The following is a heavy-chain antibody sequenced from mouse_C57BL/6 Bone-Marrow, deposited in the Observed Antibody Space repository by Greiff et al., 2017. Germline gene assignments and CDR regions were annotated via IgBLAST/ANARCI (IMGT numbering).Heavy chain of an antibody. CDR1: GFTFSDYY. J-gene: IGHJ4*01. CDR3: ARHGGSYAMDY. CDR2: ISNGGGST. V-gene: IGHV5-12*01. Sequence: EVKVVESGGGLVQPGGSLKLSCAASGFTFSDYYMYWVRQTPEKRLEWVAYISNGGGSTYYPDTVKGRFTISRDNAKNTLYLQMSRLKSEDTAMYYCARHGGSYAMDYWGQGTSVTVSS.